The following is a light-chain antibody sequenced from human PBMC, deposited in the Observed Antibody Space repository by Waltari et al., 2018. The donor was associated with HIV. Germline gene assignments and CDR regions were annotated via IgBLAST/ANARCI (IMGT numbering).Light chain of an antibody. CDR1: QSVLYSSNNKNY. CDR3: QQYYSTPYT. V-gene: IGKV4-1*01. CDR2: WAS. J-gene: IGKJ2*01. Sequence: DIVMTQSPVSLTVFLGERATINCKSSQSVLYSSNNKNYLAWYQQKAGQPPKLVIYWASTRESGVPDRFSASGSGTDFSLTISSLQAEDVAVYYCQQYYSTPYTFGQGTKLEIK.